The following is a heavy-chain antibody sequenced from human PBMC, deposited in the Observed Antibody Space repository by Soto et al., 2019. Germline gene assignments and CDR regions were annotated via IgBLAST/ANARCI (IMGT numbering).Heavy chain of an antibody. CDR2: MNPNSGNT. J-gene: IGHJ3*02. Sequence: GASVKVSCKASGYTFTSYDINWVRQATGQGLEWMGWMNPNSGNTGYAQKFQGRVTMTRNTSISTAYMELSSLGSEDTAVYYCARRQWLVLDAFDIWGQGTMVTVSS. V-gene: IGHV1-8*01. CDR3: ARRQWLVLDAFDI. D-gene: IGHD6-19*01. CDR1: GYTFTSYD.